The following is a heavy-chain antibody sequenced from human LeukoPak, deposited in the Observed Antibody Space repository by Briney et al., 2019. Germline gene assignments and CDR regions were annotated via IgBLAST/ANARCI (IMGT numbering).Heavy chain of an antibody. V-gene: IGHV3-15*01. D-gene: IGHD3-3*01. CDR1: GFTFSNTW. CDR2: IKSKTDSGTK. CDR3: TTDQWPGLRFLEWLLNYYYYMDV. J-gene: IGHJ6*03. Sequence: AGGSLRLSCAASGFTFSNTWMSWVGQAPGKGLEWIVSIKSKTDSGTKDYAAPVKSSSTIARDDSKNTLYLQKDSLKTEDTAVYYGTTDQWPGLRFLEWLLNYYYYMDVWGKETTVTVFS.